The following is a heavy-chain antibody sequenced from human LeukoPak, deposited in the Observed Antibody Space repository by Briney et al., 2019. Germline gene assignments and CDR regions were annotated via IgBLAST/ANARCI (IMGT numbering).Heavy chain of an antibody. CDR1: GFTFDDYA. Sequence: GGSLRLSCAASGFTFDDYAMHWVRQAPGKGLEWVSLISGDGGSTYYADSVKGRFTISRDNSKNSLYLQMNSLRTEDTALYYCAKDDVAEGDGYNPATQIEYWGQGTLVTVSS. J-gene: IGHJ4*02. CDR2: ISGDGGST. V-gene: IGHV3-43*02. D-gene: IGHD5-24*01. CDR3: AKDDVAEGDGYNPATQIEY.